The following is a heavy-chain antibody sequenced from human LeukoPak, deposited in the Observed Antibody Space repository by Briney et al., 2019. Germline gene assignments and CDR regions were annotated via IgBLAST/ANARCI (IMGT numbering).Heavy chain of an antibody. J-gene: IGHJ4*02. CDR2: IYHSGST. CDR1: GGSISSSSYY. Sequence: SETLSLTCTVSGGSISSSSYYWGWIRQPPGKGLERIGSIYHSGSTYYNPSLKSRVTISVDTSKNQFSLKLSSVTAADTAVYYRARDTLNSYGLDYWGQGTLVTVSS. CDR3: ARDTLNSYGLDY. D-gene: IGHD5-18*01. V-gene: IGHV4-39*07.